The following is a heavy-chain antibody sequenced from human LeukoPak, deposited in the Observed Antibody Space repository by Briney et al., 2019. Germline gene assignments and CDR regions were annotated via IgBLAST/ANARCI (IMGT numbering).Heavy chain of an antibody. J-gene: IGHJ4*02. Sequence: GGSLRLSCAASGFTFSSYAMSWVRQAPGKGLEWVSAISGSGGSTYYADSVKGRFTISRDNSKSTLYLQMNSLRAEDTAVYYCAKSMQSRPDYFDYWGQGTLVTVSS. CDR3: AKSMQSRPDYFDY. CDR2: ISGSGGST. CDR1: GFTFSSYA. D-gene: IGHD5/OR15-5a*01. V-gene: IGHV3-23*01.